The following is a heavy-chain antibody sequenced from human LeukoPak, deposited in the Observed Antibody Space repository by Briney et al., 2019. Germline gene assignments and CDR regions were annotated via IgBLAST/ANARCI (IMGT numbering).Heavy chain of an antibody. CDR3: ARANPLHCSSTSCLFDY. J-gene: IGHJ4*02. Sequence: VSVKVSCKASGYTFTDYYMHWVRQAPGQGLEWMGWINPNNGGTYSTQKFQGWVTMTRDTSISTAYMELSRLTSDDTAVYYCARANPLHCSSTSCLFDYWGQGSLVTVSS. D-gene: IGHD2-2*01. V-gene: IGHV1-2*04. CDR2: INPNNGGT. CDR1: GYTFTDYY.